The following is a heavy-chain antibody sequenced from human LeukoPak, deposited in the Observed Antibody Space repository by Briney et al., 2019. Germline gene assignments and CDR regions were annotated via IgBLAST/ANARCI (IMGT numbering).Heavy chain of an antibody. V-gene: IGHV3-21*01. J-gene: IGHJ4*02. D-gene: IGHD2-15*01. CDR3: AKDGEYCSGGSCSFFDY. CDR1: GFTFSSYT. Sequence: GGSLRLSCAASGFTFSSYTMNWVRQAPGKGLEWVSSISTSSSYIYYADSVKGRFIISRDNARKSLYLQMNSLRAEDTAVYHCAKDGEYCSGGSCSFFDYWGQGTLVIVSS. CDR2: ISTSSSYI.